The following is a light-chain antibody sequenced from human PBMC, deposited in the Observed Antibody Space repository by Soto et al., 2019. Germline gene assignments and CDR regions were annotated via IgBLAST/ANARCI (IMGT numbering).Light chain of an antibody. Sequence: IVLTHSPCTLSLSPGERATLPCRASLTVSDKYLAWYQQKPGKTPRLLIYAASYRATGIPERFSGSGSGTEFTLSISRLAPADFAVYYCQHYAASPWAFGPGTKVDIK. V-gene: IGKV3-20*01. CDR1: LTVSDKY. CDR2: AAS. CDR3: QHYAASPWA. J-gene: IGKJ1*01.